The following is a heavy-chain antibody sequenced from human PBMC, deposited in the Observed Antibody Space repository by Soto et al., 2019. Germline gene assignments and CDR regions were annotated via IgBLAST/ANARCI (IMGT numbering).Heavy chain of an antibody. Sequence: SVKVSCKASGFTFTSSAVQWVRQARGQRLEWIGWIVVGSGNTNYAQKFQERVTITRDMSTSTAYMELSSLRSEDTAVYYCARVGSSGWSPDCWGRGTLVTVSS. J-gene: IGHJ4*02. CDR2: IVVGSGNT. V-gene: IGHV1-58*01. CDR3: ARVGSSGWSPDC. D-gene: IGHD6-19*01. CDR1: GFTFTSSA.